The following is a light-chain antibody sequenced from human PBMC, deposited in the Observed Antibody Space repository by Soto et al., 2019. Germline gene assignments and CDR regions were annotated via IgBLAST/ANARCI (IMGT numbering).Light chain of an antibody. CDR2: EVS. J-gene: IGLJ3*02. V-gene: IGLV2-8*01. CDR1: SSDVGSYNY. CDR3: NSYAGSNNWV. Sequence: QSALTQPASVSGSPGQSITISCTGTSSDVGSYNYVSWFQQHPGKAPKLMIYEVSQRPSGVPDRFSGSKSGNTASLTVSGLQAEDEADYYCNSYAGSNNWVFGGGTKLTVL.